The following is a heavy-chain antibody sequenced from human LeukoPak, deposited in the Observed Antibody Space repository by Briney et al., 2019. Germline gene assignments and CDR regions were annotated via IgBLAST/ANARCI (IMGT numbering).Heavy chain of an antibody. CDR1: GGSINSGSFF. D-gene: IGHD2-21*01. V-gene: IGHV4-61*02. J-gene: IGHJ5*01. CDR2: IYTTGRT. CDR3: ARAYYWVDS. Sequence: SQTLSLTCTVSGGSINSGSFFWTWIRQPAGQPAGKGLEWIGRIYTTGRTTHNPSLESRVTISADMSKNQFSLQLTSVTAADTAVYYCARAYYWVDSWGQGVLVSVSS.